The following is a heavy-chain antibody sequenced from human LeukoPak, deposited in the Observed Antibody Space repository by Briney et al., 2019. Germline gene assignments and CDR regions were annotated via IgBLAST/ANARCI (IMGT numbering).Heavy chain of an antibody. CDR1: LFTFSSYA. CDR2: ISGSGGST. CDR3: AKQGSGYDNGGYRDY. D-gene: IGHD3-22*01. J-gene: IGHJ4*02. Sequence: PGGSLRLSCAASLFTFSSYAMSWVRQAPGKGLEWVSTISGSGGSTYYADSVKGRFTIYRDNSKNTLYLQMNSLRAEDTAVYYCAKQGSGYDNGGYRDYWGQGTLVTVSS. V-gene: IGHV3-23*01.